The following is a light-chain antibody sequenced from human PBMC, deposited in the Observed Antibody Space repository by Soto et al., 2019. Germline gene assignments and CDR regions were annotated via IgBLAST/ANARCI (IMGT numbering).Light chain of an antibody. CDR3: SSYTSSTTLVV. CDR1: SNDVGGYNY. J-gene: IGLJ2*01. CDR2: AVS. V-gene: IGLV2-14*01. Sequence: QSALTQPASVSGSPGQSITISCSGTSNDVGGYNYVSWYQQHPGKAPNLMIYAVSNRPAGVSNRFSGSKSGNTDSLTISGLQAEDGADYYCSSYTSSTTLVVFGRGTKRTVL.